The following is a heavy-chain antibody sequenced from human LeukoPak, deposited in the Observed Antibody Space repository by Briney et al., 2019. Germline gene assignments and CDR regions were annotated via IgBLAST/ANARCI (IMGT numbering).Heavy chain of an antibody. J-gene: IGHJ4*02. CDR3: ARDTEYYYDSSGTNFDY. D-gene: IGHD3-22*01. CDR2: ISSSGSTI. V-gene: IGHV3-11*04. CDR1: GFTFSDYY. Sequence: GGSLRLSCAASGFTFSDYYMSWIRQAPGKGLEWVSYISSSGSTIYYADSVKGRFTISRDNAMNSLYLQMNSLRAEDTAVYYCARDTEYYYDSSGTNFDYWGQGTLVTVSS.